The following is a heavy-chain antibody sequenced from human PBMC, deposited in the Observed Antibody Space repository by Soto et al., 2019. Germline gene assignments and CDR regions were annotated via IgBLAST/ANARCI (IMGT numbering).Heavy chain of an antibody. J-gene: IGHJ4*02. Sequence: ASVKVSCKASGYTLNTFGMSWVRQAPVQGLEWMGWISAYNGYTNYAQKLQGRVTMTTDTSTSTAYMERRSLRSDDTAVYYCARDFYGSGSSGYWGQGTLVNVSS. CDR2: ISAYNGYT. D-gene: IGHD3-10*01. CDR1: GYTLNTFG. V-gene: IGHV1-18*01. CDR3: ARDFYGSGSSGY.